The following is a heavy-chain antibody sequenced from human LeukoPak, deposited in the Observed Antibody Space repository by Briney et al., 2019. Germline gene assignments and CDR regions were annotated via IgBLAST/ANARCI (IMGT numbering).Heavy chain of an antibody. J-gene: IGHJ4*02. D-gene: IGHD5-18*01. CDR2: MNPDGSVR. V-gene: IGHV3-7*01. Sequence: GGSLLLSCAASGFSFTDYWMSWVRPPPAKGLEFVANMNPDGSVRNYMDSVKGRFTISRDNAKKSLYLQMNSLRAEDTAVYYCARDRGLDTAYLDYWGQGTLVTVSS. CDR1: GFSFTDYW. CDR3: ARDRGLDTAYLDY.